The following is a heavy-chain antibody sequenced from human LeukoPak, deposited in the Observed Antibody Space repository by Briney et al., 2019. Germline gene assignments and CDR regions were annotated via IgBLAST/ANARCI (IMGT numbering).Heavy chain of an antibody. V-gene: IGHV1-2*02. J-gene: IGHJ6*03. CDR2: INPSSGGT. Sequence: ASVKVSCKASGYTFTGYYMHWVRQAPGQGLEWMGWINPSSGGTNYAQKFQGRVSMTRDTSISTAYMELSRLRSDDTAVYYCASEAYGDYARYYYYYYMDVWGKGTTVTVSS. CDR1: GYTFTGYY. D-gene: IGHD4-17*01. CDR3: ASEAYGDYARYYYYYYMDV.